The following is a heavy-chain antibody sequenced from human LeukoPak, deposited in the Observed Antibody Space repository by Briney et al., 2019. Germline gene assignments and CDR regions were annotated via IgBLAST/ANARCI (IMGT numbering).Heavy chain of an antibody. D-gene: IGHD1-1*01. Sequence: SVTVSCKASGYSFTRFGISWVRQAPGQGREWIGWISGYNGDANYARSLQGRITMTRDTSTSTAYMELRSLRSDDTAVYYCARDLVKIQVNYFDLWGQGTLVTVSS. V-gene: IGHV1-18*04. CDR3: ARDLVKIQVNYFDL. CDR1: GYSFTRFG. CDR2: ISGYNGDA. J-gene: IGHJ4*02.